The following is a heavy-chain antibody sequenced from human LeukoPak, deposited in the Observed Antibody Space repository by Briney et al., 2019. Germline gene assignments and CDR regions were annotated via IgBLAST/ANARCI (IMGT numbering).Heavy chain of an antibody. CDR2: IYHSGST. CDR3: VGLRWELLAPYFDY. CDR1: TDSTNTYY. J-gene: IGHJ4*02. D-gene: IGHD1-26*01. Sequence: SDTLSLTCSVSTDSTNTYYWSWIRQSPGKGLEWIGHIYHSGSTDYNPSFKSRVTISIDMSRKEVSLKMTSVTVADTAMYYCVGLRWELLAPYFDYWGQGAFVIVSS. V-gene: IGHV4-59*07.